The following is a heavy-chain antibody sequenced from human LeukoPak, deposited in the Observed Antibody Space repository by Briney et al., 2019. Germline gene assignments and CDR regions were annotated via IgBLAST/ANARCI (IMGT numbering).Heavy chain of an antibody. CDR2: INPSGGGT. CDR1: GYTFNNDY. V-gene: IGHV1-46*02. J-gene: IGHJ6*02. D-gene: IGHD6-25*01. Sequence: GASGKVSCKASGYTFNNDYMYWVRQAPGQGLEWMGIINPSGGGTSYAQKFQARVTMTRDTSTRTVYMEVSSLKPEDTAVYYCARSSRGHFHYYYYGMDVWGQGTTVTVSS. CDR3: ARSSRGHFHYYYYGMDV.